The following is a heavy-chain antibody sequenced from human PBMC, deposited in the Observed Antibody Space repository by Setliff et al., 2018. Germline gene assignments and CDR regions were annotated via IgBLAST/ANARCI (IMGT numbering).Heavy chain of an antibody. V-gene: IGHV1-46*01. Sequence: VASVKVSCKASGYTFTSHYMHWVRQAPGLGLEWMGTISPSSGRTSYAQKFQGRVTMTRDTSTSTVYMDMSSLRSEDTAVYYCARDVFPYHYEGAFDIWGQGTMVTVSS. CDR3: ARDVFPYHYEGAFDI. J-gene: IGHJ3*02. D-gene: IGHD3-22*01. CDR2: ISPSSGRT. CDR1: GYTFTSHY.